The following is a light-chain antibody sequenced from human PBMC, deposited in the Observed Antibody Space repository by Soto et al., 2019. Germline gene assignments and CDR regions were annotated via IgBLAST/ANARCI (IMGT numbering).Light chain of an antibody. CDR3: QQSFSTPLVT. CDR1: QSISSY. CDR2: AAS. V-gene: IGKV1-39*01. Sequence: DIQMTQSPSSLSASVGDRVTITCRASQSISSYLNWYQQKPGKAPKLLIYAASSLQSGVPSRFSGSGSATDITLTISSLQPEDFATHYCQQSFSTPLVTFGGGTKVEIK. J-gene: IGKJ4*01.